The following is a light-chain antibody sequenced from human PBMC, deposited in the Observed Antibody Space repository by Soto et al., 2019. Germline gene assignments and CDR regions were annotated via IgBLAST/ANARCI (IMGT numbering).Light chain of an antibody. CDR3: QQYDSFSVT. CDR1: QGISTY. CDR2: AAS. J-gene: IGKJ1*01. Sequence: DIQMTQSPPSLSASVGDRLTITCRASQGISTYLNWYRQKPGKAPELLIYAASSLQSGVPSRFSGSGSGTEFTLTISSLQPEDFATYYCQQYDSFSVTFGQGTKVDIK. V-gene: IGKV1-17*01.